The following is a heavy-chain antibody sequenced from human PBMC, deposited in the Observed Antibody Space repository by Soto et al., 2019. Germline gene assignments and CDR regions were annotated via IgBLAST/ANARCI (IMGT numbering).Heavy chain of an antibody. CDR1: GFPFTSYG. CDR3: VGGQYYFDY. D-gene: IGHD3-10*01. Sequence: QVQLLESGGGVVQPGRSLRLSCAASGFPFTSYGMHWVREGPDKGLEWVAIISYDGSDKYYADSVTGRFTISRDNSKNTLYLQMNSLRPDDTALYYCVGGQYYFDYRGQGTLVIVSS. CDR2: ISYDGSDK. J-gene: IGHJ4*02. V-gene: IGHV3-30*03.